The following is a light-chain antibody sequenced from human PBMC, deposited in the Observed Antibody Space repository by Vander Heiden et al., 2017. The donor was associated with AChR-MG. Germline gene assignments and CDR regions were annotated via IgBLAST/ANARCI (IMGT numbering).Light chain of an antibody. CDR1: QSFNSNY. V-gene: IGKV3-20*01. J-gene: IGKJ2*01. CDR3: QQYATSPYT. Sequence: IVLTTSPGTLTLSPGESATPSCRASQSFNSNYLGWYKQKPGQATRLLVYGASRKATGSPARFSGSGSGTDFTLTITGLEPEDFAMYYCQQYATSPYTFGQGTKLEIK. CDR2: GAS.